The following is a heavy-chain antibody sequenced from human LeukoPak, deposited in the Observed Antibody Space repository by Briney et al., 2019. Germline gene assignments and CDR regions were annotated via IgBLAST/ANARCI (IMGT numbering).Heavy chain of an antibody. D-gene: IGHD3-3*01. CDR2: INHSGST. V-gene: IGHV4-34*01. CDR1: GGSFSGYY. Sequence: SETLSLTCAVYGGSFSGYYWSWIRQPPGKGLEWIGEINHSGSTNYNPSLKSRVTISVDKSKNQFSLKLSSVTAADTAVYYCARWIGYYIDPWGQGTLVTVSS. CDR3: ARWIGYYIDP. J-gene: IGHJ5*02.